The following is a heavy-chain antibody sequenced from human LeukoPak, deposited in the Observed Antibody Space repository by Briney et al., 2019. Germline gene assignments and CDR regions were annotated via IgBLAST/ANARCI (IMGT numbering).Heavy chain of an antibody. J-gene: IGHJ2*01. CDR1: GFTFDDYA. CDR3: AKDKGAYDSSGLFDL. D-gene: IGHD3-22*01. V-gene: IGHV3-9*01. CDR2: ISWNSGSI. Sequence: GGSLRLSCAASGFTFDDYAMHWVRQAPGKGLEGVSGISWNSGSIGYADSVKGRFTISRDNAKNSLYLQMNSLRAEDTALYYCAKDKGAYDSSGLFDLWGRGTLVTVSS.